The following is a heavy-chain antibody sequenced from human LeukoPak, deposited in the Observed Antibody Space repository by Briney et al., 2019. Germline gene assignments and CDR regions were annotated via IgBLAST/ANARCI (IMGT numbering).Heavy chain of an antibody. CDR3: AKGRDSSGYELDY. V-gene: IGHV3-23*01. D-gene: IGHD3-22*01. Sequence: GGSLRLSCAASAFTFSSYAMSWVRQAPGKGLEWVSAINNVGGSTYYADSVKGRFTISRDYSKNTLYLQMNSLRAEDTAVYYCAKGRDSSGYELDYWGQGTLVTVST. J-gene: IGHJ4*02. CDR1: AFTFSSYA. CDR2: INNVGGST.